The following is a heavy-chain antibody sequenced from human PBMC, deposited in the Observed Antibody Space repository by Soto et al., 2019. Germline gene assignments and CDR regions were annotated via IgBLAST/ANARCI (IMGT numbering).Heavy chain of an antibody. J-gene: IGHJ6*02. CDR3: AKDWVVVVPAATSYYYGMDV. CDR2: ISSRSSTI. D-gene: IGHD2-2*01. CDR1: GFTFNTFG. Sequence: GGSLRLSCAASGFTFNTFGMNWVRQAPGKGLECVSYISSRSSTIYYAESVKGRFTISRDNAKNTLYLQMNSLRAEDTAVYYCAKDWVVVVPAATSYYYGMDVWGQGTTVTVSS. V-gene: IGHV3-48*01.